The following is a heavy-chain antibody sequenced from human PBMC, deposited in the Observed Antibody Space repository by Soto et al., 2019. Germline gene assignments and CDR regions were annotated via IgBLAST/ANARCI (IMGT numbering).Heavy chain of an antibody. CDR1: GDSVSSNSAA. CDR2: TYYRSKWYN. Sequence: TLSLTCAISGDSVSSNSAAWTWIRQSPSRGLEWLGRTYYRSKWYNDYALSVKSRITINPDTSKNQFSLQLNSVTPEDTAVYYFARVVSSGWLGEYYFDYWGQGTLVTVSS. V-gene: IGHV6-1*01. J-gene: IGHJ4*02. D-gene: IGHD6-19*01. CDR3: ARVVSSGWLGEYYFDY.